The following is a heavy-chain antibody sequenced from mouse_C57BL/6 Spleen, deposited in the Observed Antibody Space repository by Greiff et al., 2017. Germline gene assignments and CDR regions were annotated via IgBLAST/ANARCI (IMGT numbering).Heavy chain of an antibody. CDR3: TSPLYGGGFAY. D-gene: IGHD1-1*01. CDR2: IRNKANNHAT. Sequence: EVMLVESGGGLVQPGGSMKLSCAASGFTFSNAWMDWVRQSPEMGLEWVAEIRNKANNHATYYAESVTGRFTISRDDSKSSVYLQMNSLRAEDTGIYYCTSPLYGGGFAYWGQGTLVTVSA. CDR1: GFTFSNAW. V-gene: IGHV6-6*01. J-gene: IGHJ3*01.